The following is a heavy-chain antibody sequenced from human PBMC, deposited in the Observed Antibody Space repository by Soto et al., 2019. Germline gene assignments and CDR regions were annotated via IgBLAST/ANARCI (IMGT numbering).Heavy chain of an antibody. Sequence: VQLVQSGAEVKKPGSSVKVSCKASGGTFSSYAMSWVRQAPGKGLEWVSAISGSGGSTYYADSVKGRFTISRDNSKNTLYLQMNSLRAEDTAVYYCAKDQVGQQLATSFDYWGQGTLVTVSS. J-gene: IGHJ4*02. V-gene: IGHV3-23*04. CDR2: ISGSGGST. CDR1: GGTFSSYA. CDR3: AKDQVGQQLATSFDY. D-gene: IGHD6-13*01.